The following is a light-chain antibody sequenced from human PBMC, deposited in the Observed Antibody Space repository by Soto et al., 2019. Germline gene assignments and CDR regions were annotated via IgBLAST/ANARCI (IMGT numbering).Light chain of an antibody. CDR3: AAWDNSLNGHV. CDR2: TDN. J-gene: IGLJ1*01. V-gene: IGLV1-44*01. Sequence: QSVLAQPPSVSGTPGQRVTISCSESSSNIGKNTVSWYQQLPGAAPKPLISTDNQRPSGVPDRFSGSKSGTSASLAISGLQSEDEADYYCAAWDNSLNGHVFGTGTKVTVL. CDR1: SSNIGKNT.